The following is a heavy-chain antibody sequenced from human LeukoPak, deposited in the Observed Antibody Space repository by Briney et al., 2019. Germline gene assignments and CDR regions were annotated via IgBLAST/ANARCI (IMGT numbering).Heavy chain of an antibody. CDR3: DASDF. CDR2: ISETGGGT. CDR1: GFTFATYA. V-gene: IGHV3-23*01. J-gene: IGHJ4*02. Sequence: GGSLRLSCAASGFTFATYAMGWVRQSPGKGLEWVSTISETGGGTHYANSVRGRFTISRDNSKNTLYLQMNNLRAQDTAIYYCDASDFWGQGTLVTVSS.